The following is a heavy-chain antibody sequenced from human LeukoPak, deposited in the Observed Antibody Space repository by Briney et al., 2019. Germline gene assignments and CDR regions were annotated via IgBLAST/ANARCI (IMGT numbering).Heavy chain of an antibody. CDR1: GFTFSGYW. V-gene: IGHV3-7*01. CDR2: IKQDGSEK. J-gene: IGHJ4*02. CDR3: ASGDDYGDTFDY. Sequence: PGGSLRLSCAASGFTFSGYWMSWVRQAPGKGLEWVANIKQDGSEKYYVDSVKGRFTISRDNAKNSLYLQMNSLRAEDTAVYYCASGDDYGDTFDYWGQGTLVTVSS. D-gene: IGHD4-17*01.